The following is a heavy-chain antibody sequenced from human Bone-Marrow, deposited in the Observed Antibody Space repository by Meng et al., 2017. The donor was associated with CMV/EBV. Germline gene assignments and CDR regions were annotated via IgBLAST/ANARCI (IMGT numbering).Heavy chain of an antibody. D-gene: IGHD5-24*01. J-gene: IGHJ4*02. CDR3: SRGLDGEMATDYYFDY. V-gene: IGHV4-31*03. CDR2: IYYSGST. CDR1: GGSISSGGYH. Sequence: SETLSLTCTVSGGSISSGGYHWSWIRQHPGKGLEWIGYIYYSGSTYYNPSLKSRVTISVDTSKNQFSLKLSSVTAADTAVYYCSRGLDGEMATDYYFDYWGEATLVTVSS.